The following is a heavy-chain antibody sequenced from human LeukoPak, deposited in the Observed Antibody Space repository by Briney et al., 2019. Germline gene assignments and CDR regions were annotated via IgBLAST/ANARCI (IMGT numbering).Heavy chain of an antibody. CDR2: IYHSGST. CDR1: GGSISSGGYS. D-gene: IGHD3-22*01. CDR3: ARVRARGGYDY. Sequence: PSQTLSLTCAASGGSISSGGYSWSCIRQPPGKGLEWIGYIYHSGSTYYNPSLKSRVTISVDRSKNQFSLKLSSVTAADTAVYYCARVRARGGYDYWGQGTLVTVSS. V-gene: IGHV4-30-2*01. J-gene: IGHJ4*02.